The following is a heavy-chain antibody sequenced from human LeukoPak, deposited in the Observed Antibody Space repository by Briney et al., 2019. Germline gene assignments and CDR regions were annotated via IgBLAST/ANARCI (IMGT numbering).Heavy chain of an antibody. CDR3: PVLFTIFGVVSSDAFDI. J-gene: IGHJ3*02. Sequence: SETLSLTCAVSGYSFSSGYYWGWSRQPPGEVLGGIGSICHSGSTYYNPSLKGRVTISVHTPKNQFSLKLTSVTPADTAVYSCPVLFTIFGVVSSDAFDIWGQATMVTVSS. D-gene: IGHD3-3*01. CDR1: GYSFSSGYY. V-gene: IGHV4-38-2*01. CDR2: ICHSGST.